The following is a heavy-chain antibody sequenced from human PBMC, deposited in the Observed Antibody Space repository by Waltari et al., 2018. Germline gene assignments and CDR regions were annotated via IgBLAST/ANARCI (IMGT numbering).Heavy chain of an antibody. J-gene: IGHJ3*02. CDR1: AYSISRGDY. CDR3: ARDRHYYEESSGGGRDSFDI. Sequence: QVQLQESGPGLVKPSETLSLTCGVAAYSISRGDYWGWIRRSPGKGLEWIGSIYYSGTTYYNPSLKRRVTLSMDTSSNQFSLKLTSVSAADSGVYYCARDRHYYEESSGGGRDSFDIWGQGTLVTVSS. V-gene: IGHV4-38-2*02. CDR2: IYYSGTT. D-gene: IGHD3-22*01.